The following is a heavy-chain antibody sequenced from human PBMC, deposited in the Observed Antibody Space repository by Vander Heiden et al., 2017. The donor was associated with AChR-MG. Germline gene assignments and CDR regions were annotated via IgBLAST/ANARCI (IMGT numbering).Heavy chain of an antibody. CDR1: GFTFSSYS. Sequence: EVQLVESGGGLVKPGGSLRLSCAASGFTFSSYSMHWVRQAPGKGLEWVSSIRSSSSYIYYADAVKGRFTISRDNAKNSLYLQMKRMRAEDTAVYYFAVRADRDYNWFDPWGQGTLVAVSS. D-gene: IGHD3-22*01. V-gene: IGHV3-21*01. CDR3: AVRADRDYNWFDP. CDR2: IRSSSSYI. J-gene: IGHJ5*02.